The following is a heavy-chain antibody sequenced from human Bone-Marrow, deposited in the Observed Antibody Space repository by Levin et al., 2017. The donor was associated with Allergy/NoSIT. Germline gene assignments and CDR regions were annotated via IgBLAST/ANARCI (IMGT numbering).Heavy chain of an antibody. D-gene: IGHD3-10*01. CDR3: AGRGGLLFRDAFDI. CDR2: ISSSSSTI. Sequence: PGGSLRLSCAASGFTFSSYSMNWVRQAPGKGLEWVSYISSSSSTIYYADSVKGRFTISRDNAKNSLYLQMNSLRDEDTAVYYCAGRGGLLFRDAFDIWGQGTMVTVSS. CDR1: GFTFSSYS. J-gene: IGHJ3*02. V-gene: IGHV3-48*02.